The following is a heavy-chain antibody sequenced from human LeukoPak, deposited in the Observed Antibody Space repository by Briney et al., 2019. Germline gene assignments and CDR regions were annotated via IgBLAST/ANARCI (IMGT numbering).Heavy chain of an antibody. Sequence: PGGSLRLSCAASGFTFSSYAMSWVRQARGRGREWVSGVFGSGGSAHYADCVKGRFTISRDNSKNTVYLQMHSLRAEDTAIYYCGKTTAGYSSGQKPAWPVDYWGQGTLVTVSS. J-gene: IGHJ4*02. D-gene: IGHD6-19*01. CDR1: GFTFSSYA. CDR2: VFGSGGSA. V-gene: IGHV3-23*01. CDR3: GKTTAGYSSGQKPAWPVDY.